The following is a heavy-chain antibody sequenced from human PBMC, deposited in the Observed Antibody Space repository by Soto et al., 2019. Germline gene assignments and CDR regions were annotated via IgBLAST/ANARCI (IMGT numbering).Heavy chain of an antibody. V-gene: IGHV4-59*08. Sequence: SETLSLTCTVSGGSISSYYWSWIRQPPGKGLEWIGDIYYSGSTNYNPSLKSRVTISVDTSKNQFSLKLSSVTAADTAVYYCARHIAVPAATFNWFDPWGQGTLVTVSS. CDR2: IYYSGST. J-gene: IGHJ5*02. D-gene: IGHD2-2*01. CDR1: GGSISSYY. CDR3: ARHIAVPAATFNWFDP.